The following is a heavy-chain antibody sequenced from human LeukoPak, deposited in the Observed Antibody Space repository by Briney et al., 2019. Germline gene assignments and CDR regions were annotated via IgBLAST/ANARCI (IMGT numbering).Heavy chain of an antibody. V-gene: IGHV3-53*01. Sequence: GGSLRLSCVASGFTVSSNYMSWVRQAPGKGLEWVTVIYSGGQTYYADSAKGRFTISRDNSKNTLYLQMNSLRAEDMAMYYCTRSYYYDSSGYRNDYWGQGTLVTVSS. CDR1: GFTVSSNY. CDR2: IYSGGQT. CDR3: TRSYYYDSSGYRNDY. J-gene: IGHJ4*02. D-gene: IGHD3-22*01.